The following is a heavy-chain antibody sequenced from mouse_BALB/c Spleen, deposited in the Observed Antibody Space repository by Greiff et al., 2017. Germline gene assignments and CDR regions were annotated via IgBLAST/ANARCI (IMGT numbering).Heavy chain of an antibody. J-gene: IGHJ2*01. CDR2: IRNKANGYTT. V-gene: IGHV7-3*02. Sequence: EVKLMESGGGLVQPGGSLRLSCATSGFTFTDYYMSWVRQPPGKALEWLGFIRNKANGYTTEYSASVKGRFTISRDNSQSILYLQMNTLRAEDSATYYCARDGGYLDYWGQGTTLTVSS. CDR3: ARDGGYLDY. CDR1: GFTFTDYY.